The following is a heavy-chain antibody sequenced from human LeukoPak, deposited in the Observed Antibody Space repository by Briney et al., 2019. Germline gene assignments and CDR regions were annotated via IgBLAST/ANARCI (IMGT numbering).Heavy chain of an antibody. CDR2: IHTSGST. CDR1: GGSISNYH. Sequence: ASETLSLTWTVSGGSISNYHWSWIRQPAGKGLEWIGQIHTSGSTNYNPPLKSRVTMSIDTPENQLSLTIRSVTAADTAVYYCARRDISSGWSFDYWGQGTLVTVSS. J-gene: IGHJ4*02. CDR3: ARRDISSGWSFDY. D-gene: IGHD6-19*01. V-gene: IGHV4-4*07.